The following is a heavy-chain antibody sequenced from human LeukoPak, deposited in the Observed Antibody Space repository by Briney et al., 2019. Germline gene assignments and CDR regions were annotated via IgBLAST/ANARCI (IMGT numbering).Heavy chain of an antibody. D-gene: IGHD6-19*01. J-gene: IGHJ5*02. CDR3: AKDASGPYSSLFDP. CDR1: GFIFSDYG. CDR2: IWFDGSES. V-gene: IGHV3-33*06. Sequence: LRLSCVASGFIFSDYGMHWVRQAPGKGVEWVAVIWFDGSESYYADSVKGRFTISRDNSKSTLYLQMNSLRAEDTAVYYCAKDASGPYSSLFDPWGQGTLVIVSS.